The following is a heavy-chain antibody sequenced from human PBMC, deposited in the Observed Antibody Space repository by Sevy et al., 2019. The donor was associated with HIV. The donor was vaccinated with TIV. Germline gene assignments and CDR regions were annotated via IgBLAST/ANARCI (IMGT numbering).Heavy chain of an antibody. J-gene: IGHJ4*02. CDR3: ARDNLLPVMVSMVRGALSYYFDY. Sequence: GGSLRLSCTASGFSFSDYGMHWVRQAPGKGLESVAVVWYDGINKYYGDSVKGRFTISRDNSKNTLYLQMNSLRAEDTAIYYCARDNLLPVMVSMVRGALSYYFDYWGQGTLVTVSS. CDR2: VWYDGINK. D-gene: IGHD3-10*01. V-gene: IGHV3-33*01. CDR1: GFSFSDYG.